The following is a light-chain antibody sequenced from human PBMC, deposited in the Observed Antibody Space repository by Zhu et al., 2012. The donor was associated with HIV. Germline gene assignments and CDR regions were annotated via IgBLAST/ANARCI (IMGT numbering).Light chain of an antibody. CDR2: RAS. Sequence: ETVMTQSPATLSVSPGERSTLSCRASQSVGTNLAWYQQKPGQVPRLLISRASTRATGIPGRFSGSGSGTDFTLTISSLQSEDFAVYYCQQYNNWPSTFGQGTKVEIK. CDR3: QQYNNWPST. J-gene: IGKJ1*01. CDR1: QSVGTN. V-gene: IGKV3D-15*01.